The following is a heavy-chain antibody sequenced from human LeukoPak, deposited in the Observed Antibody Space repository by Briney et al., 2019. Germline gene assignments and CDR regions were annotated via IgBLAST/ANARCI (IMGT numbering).Heavy chain of an antibody. Sequence: GGSLRLSCAASGFTFSSYGMTWVRQAPGKGLEWVSVIYSGGSTYYADSVKGRFTISRDNSTNTLYLQMNSLRAEDTAVYYCARGRNYGDPLYFDYWGQGTLVTVSS. CDR2: IYSGGST. CDR3: ARGRNYGDPLYFDY. D-gene: IGHD4-17*01. CDR1: GFTFSSYG. V-gene: IGHV3-66*01. J-gene: IGHJ4*02.